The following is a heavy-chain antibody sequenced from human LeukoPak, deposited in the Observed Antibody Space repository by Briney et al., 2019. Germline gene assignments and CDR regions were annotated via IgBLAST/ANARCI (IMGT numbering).Heavy chain of an antibody. J-gene: IGHJ6*02. V-gene: IGHV3-30*02. CDR1: GFTFSSYG. Sequence: PGGSLRLSCAASGFTFSSYGMHWVRQAPGKGLEWVAFVRNDGGNQYHADSAKGRFTISRDNSKNTLYLQMNSLRAEDTAVYYCAKGLSGGVGWVTPGYGMDVWGQGTTVTVPS. CDR2: VRNDGGNQ. CDR3: AKGLSGGVGWVTPGYGMDV. D-gene: IGHD2-8*02.